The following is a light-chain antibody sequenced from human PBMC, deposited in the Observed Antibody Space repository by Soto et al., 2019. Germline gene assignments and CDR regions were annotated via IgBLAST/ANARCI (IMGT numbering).Light chain of an antibody. Sequence: QSVLTQSPSASATPGQRVTISCSGSGSNIGSRTVNWYQQLPGTAPRLLIYDDYKRPSGVPDRFSGSRSGTSASLAISGLQSEDEAEYYSATWDDSLSGSVVFGGGTKVTVL. J-gene: IGLJ2*01. CDR2: DDY. CDR3: ATWDDSLSGSVV. V-gene: IGLV1-44*01. CDR1: GSNIGSRT.